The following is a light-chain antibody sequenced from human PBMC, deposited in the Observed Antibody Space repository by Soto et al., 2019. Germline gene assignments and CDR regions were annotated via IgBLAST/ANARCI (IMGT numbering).Light chain of an antibody. Sequence: DIQMTRSQSALSSSVLDRVTNTCRASPGIINYLAWYQQKPGKVPKLLIYSASTLQSGVPSRFIGSGSGTQFTLTISSLLPADVPTHYCRKHNSAPLTFGQGTRLEIK. J-gene: IGKJ5*01. CDR3: RKHNSAPLT. CDR1: PGIINY. CDR2: SAS. V-gene: IGKV1-27*01.